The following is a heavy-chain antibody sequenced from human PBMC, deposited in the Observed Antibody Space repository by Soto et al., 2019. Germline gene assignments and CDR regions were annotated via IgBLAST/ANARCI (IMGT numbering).Heavy chain of an antibody. D-gene: IGHD6-6*01. CDR3: AREGAGPVIAARPAYYYGMDV. J-gene: IGHJ6*02. Sequence: QKFQGRVTITRDTSASTAYMELSSLRSEDTAVYYCAREGAGPVIAARPAYYYGMDVWGQGTTVTVSS. V-gene: IGHV1-3*01.